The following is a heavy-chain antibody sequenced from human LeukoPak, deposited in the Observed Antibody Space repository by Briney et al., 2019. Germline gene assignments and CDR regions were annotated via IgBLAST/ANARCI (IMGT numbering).Heavy chain of an antibody. CDR3: AKDGAFGDSSGHHLDY. V-gene: IGHV3-23*01. J-gene: IGHJ4*02. CDR2: ISASGGTT. Sequence: PGGSLRLSCAASGFTFRTYDMSWVRQAPGKGLEWVSTISASGGTTYYADSVKSRFTISRDNSKSTLFLRMNSLRAEDTAVYYCAKDGAFGDSSGHHLDYWGQGTLVTVSS. D-gene: IGHD3-22*01. CDR1: GFTFRTYD.